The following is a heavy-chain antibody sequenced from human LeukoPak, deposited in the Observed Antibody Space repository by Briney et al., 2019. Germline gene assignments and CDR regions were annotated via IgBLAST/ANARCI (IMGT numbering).Heavy chain of an antibody. D-gene: IGHD3-22*01. CDR1: GFTFDDYA. V-gene: IGHV3-9*01. CDR3: AKEYYYDSSGYYYEDYGMDV. CDR2: ISWNGDNI. J-gene: IGHJ6*02. Sequence: GRSLRLSCAASGFTFDDYAMHWVRQAPGKGLEWVSGISWNGDNINYADSVKGRFTISRDDAKNSLYLQMNSLRAEDTAVYYCAKEYYYDSSGYYYEDYGMDVWGQGTTVTVSS.